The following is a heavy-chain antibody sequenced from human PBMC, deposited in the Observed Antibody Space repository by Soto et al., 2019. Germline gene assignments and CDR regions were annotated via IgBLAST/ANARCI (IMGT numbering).Heavy chain of an antibody. V-gene: IGHV1-2*02. Sequence: QVQLVQSGAEVKKPGASVKVSCKASGYTFTGYYMHWVRQAPGQGLEWMGWINPNSGGTNYAQKFQGRVNMTRDTSISTDYMEVSRLRSDDTAVYYCASPSSDYYYYGMDVWGQGTTVTVSS. J-gene: IGHJ6*02. D-gene: IGHD3-3*01. CDR2: INPNSGGT. CDR3: ASPSSDYYYYGMDV. CDR1: GYTFTGYY.